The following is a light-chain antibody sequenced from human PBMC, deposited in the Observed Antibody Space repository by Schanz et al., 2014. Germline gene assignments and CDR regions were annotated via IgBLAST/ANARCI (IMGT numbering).Light chain of an antibody. CDR1: QGIGSY. Sequence: DIQLTQSPSSLSASIGDTVTITCRASQGIGSYLAWYQQKPGKAPKLLIYAASTLQTGVPSRFSGSGSGTDFTLTISSLQPEDFATYYCQQTYSVPWAFGQGTRLENK. V-gene: IGKV1-39*01. CDR2: AAS. CDR3: QQTYSVPWA. J-gene: IGKJ2*01.